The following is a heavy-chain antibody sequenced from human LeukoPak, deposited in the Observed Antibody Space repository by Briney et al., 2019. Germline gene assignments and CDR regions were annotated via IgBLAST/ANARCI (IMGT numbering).Heavy chain of an antibody. J-gene: IGHJ4*02. Sequence: ASVKVSCKASGYTFTSYDINWVRQATGQGLEWMGWMNPNSGNTGYAQKFQGRVTMTRNTSISTAYMELSSLRSEDTAVYYCARDGTTTGQPDEHYYGSSGYYPVVLFYWGQGTLVTVSS. CDR1: GYTFTSYD. CDR2: MNPNSGNT. D-gene: IGHD3-22*01. V-gene: IGHV1-8*01. CDR3: ARDGTTTGQPDEHYYGSSGYYPVVLFY.